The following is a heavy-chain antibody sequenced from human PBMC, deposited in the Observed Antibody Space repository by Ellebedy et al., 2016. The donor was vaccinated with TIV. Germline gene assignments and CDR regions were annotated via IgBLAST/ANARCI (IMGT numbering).Heavy chain of an antibody. Sequence: GGSLRLSCAASGFTVSSNYMSWVRQAPGKGLEWVSVIYSGGSTYYADSVKGRFTISRDNSKNTLYLQMNSLRAEDTAVYYCAKVVPFGFLDYWGQGTLVTVSS. CDR2: IYSGGST. V-gene: IGHV3-53*01. CDR1: GFTVSSNY. CDR3: AKVVPFGFLDY. J-gene: IGHJ4*02. D-gene: IGHD3-10*01.